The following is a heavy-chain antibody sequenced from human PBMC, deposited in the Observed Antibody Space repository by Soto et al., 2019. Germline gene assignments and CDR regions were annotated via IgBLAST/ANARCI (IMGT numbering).Heavy chain of an antibody. D-gene: IGHD3-3*01. Sequence: QVQLQESGPGLVKPSQTLSLTCTVSGDSISTGVDYWNWIRQHPGKGLEWIGNIYHNGSTYYNPYLKSRVTISVDTSKNQFCLKLSSVTAADTAVYYCARGLRFFDFWGQGTLGTVSS. V-gene: IGHV4-31*03. CDR1: GDSISTGVDY. CDR2: IYHNGST. CDR3: ARGLRFFDF. J-gene: IGHJ4*02.